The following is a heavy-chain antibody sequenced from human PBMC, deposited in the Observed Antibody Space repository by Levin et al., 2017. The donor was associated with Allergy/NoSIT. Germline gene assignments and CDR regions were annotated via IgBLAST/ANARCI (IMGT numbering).Heavy chain of an antibody. CDR1: GFTFRSYG. V-gene: IGHV3-30*19. D-gene: IGHD3-22*01. J-gene: IGHJ1*01. CDR2: ISHSATNK. CDR3: SRANYIDESGYYRDF. Sequence: GGSLRLSCEPSGFTFRSYGMHWVRQAPGKGLEWVAFISHSATNKYYADSVKGRFTISRDNSKNTLYLQMESLTIDDTAVYFCSRANYIDESGYYRDFGGQGTLLIVSS.